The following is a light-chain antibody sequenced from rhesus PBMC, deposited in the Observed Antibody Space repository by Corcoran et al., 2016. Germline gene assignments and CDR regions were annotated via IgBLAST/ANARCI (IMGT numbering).Light chain of an antibody. J-gene: IGKJ2*01. CDR3: QQGYSTPCS. CDR1: QDIDGY. V-gene: IGKV1-36*02. CDR2: SVS. Sequence: DIQMTQSPSSLSASVGDRVTITCSASQDIDGYLSWYQQKPGKAPERLYYSVSILESGVPSRFSGSGSGAEFTLTISSLQPEDFGTYYGQQGYSTPCSFGQGTKLEIK.